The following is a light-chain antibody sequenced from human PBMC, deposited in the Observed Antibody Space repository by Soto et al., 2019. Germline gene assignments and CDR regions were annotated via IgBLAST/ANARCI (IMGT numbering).Light chain of an antibody. V-gene: IGKV3-15*01. J-gene: IGKJ1*01. CDR2: GAS. CDR3: QQYDNWPNT. CDR1: QSVSSN. Sequence: EIVMTQSPATLSVSPGERATLSCRASQSVSSNLAWYQQKPGQAPRLLISGASTRATGFPARFSGSGSGTEFTLTISSLQSEDFAVYYCQQYDNWPNTFGQGTKVEI.